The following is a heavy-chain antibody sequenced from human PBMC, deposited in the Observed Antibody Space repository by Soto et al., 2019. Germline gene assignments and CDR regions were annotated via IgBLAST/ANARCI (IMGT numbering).Heavy chain of an antibody. CDR1: GFTFSSYA. D-gene: IGHD6-13*01. CDR3: ARDFEIVAAAGSQGQHDY. Sequence: GGSLRLSCAASGFTFSSYAMHWVRQAPGKGLEWVAVISYDGSNKYYADSVKGRFTISRDNSKNTLYLQMNSLRAEDTAVYYCARDFEIVAAAGSQGQHDYWGQGTLVTVSS. J-gene: IGHJ4*02. CDR2: ISYDGSNK. V-gene: IGHV3-30-3*01.